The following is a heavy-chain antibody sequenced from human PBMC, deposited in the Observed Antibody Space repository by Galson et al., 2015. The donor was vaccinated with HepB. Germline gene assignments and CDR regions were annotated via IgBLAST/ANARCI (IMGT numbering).Heavy chain of an antibody. CDR1: GYTFTSYY. D-gene: IGHD6-19*01. CDR2: INPSGGST. Sequence: SVKVSCKASGYTFTSYYMHWVRRAPGQGLEWMGIINPSGGSTSYAQKFQGRVTMTRDTSTSTVYMELSSLRSEDTAVYYCARDTWEVAGSLSFGPMSPFFDYWGQGTLVTVSS. V-gene: IGHV1-46*03. J-gene: IGHJ4*02. CDR3: ARDTWEVAGSLSFGPMSPFFDY.